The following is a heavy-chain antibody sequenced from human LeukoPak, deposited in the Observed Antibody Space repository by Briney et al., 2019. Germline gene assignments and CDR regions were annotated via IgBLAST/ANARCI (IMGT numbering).Heavy chain of an antibody. D-gene: IGHD1-26*01. J-gene: IGHJ4*02. CDR2: MKDDGNEI. CDR3: ARNRATNDY. V-gene: IGHV3-7*01. Sequence: GGSLRLSCTLSGFTFKNYRITWVRQAPGEGLEWVASMKDDGNEIQYVDSVRGRFTISRDNAKNSLYLQMNNLRAEDTAVYYCARNRATNDYWGQGTLVTVSS. CDR1: GFTFKNYR.